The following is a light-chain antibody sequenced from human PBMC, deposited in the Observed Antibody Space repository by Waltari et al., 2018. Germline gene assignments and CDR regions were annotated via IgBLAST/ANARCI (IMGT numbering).Light chain of an antibody. V-gene: IGKV4-1*01. CDR2: WAS. J-gene: IGKJ3*01. CDR3: QQYYSTLLFT. Sequence: DIVMTQSPDSLSVSLGERATINCKSSQSVLYSSNNQNYLAWYPQKPGQTPKLLIYWASTRDDGVPDRFSGSGSGTDFTLTISSLQAEDVAVYYCQQYYSTLLFTFGPGTKVDIK. CDR1: QSVLYSSNNQNY.